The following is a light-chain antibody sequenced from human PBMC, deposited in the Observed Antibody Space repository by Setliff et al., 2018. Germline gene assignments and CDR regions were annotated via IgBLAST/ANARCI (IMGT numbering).Light chain of an antibody. J-gene: IGLJ1*01. CDR3: QSYDNSLSGSGL. CDR1: RSNIGAGHA. V-gene: IGLV1-40*01. Sequence: QSVLTQPPSVSGAPGQRVTISCTGSRSNIGAGHAVHWYRQFPGTAPKLLIFNNINRPSGVPDRFSGSKSGTSASLAITGLQAEDEADYYCQSYDNSLSGSGLFGTGTKVTVL. CDR2: NNI.